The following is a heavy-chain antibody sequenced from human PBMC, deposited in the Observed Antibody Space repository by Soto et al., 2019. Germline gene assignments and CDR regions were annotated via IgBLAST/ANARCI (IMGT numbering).Heavy chain of an antibody. CDR1: GFTFSSYA. CDR3: AKDWRMVRGVAVRY. D-gene: IGHD3-10*01. V-gene: IGHV3-23*01. Sequence: GGSLRLSCAASGFTFSSYAMSWVRQAPGKGLEWVSAISGSGGSTYYADSVKGRFTISRDNSKNTLYLQMNSLRAEDTAVYYCAKDWRMVRGVAVRYWGQGTLVTVSS. CDR2: ISGSGGST. J-gene: IGHJ4*02.